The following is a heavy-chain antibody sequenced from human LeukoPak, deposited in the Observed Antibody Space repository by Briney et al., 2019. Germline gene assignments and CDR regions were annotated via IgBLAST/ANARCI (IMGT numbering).Heavy chain of an antibody. V-gene: IGHV3-21*01. CDR3: ASLNYYDSSGYYESLTPPDY. D-gene: IGHD3-22*01. Sequence: GGSLRLSCAASGFTFSSYSMNWVRQAPGKGLEWVSSISSSSSYIYYADSVKGRFTISRDNAKNSLYLQMNSLRAEDTAVYYCASLNYYDSSGYYESLTPPDYWGQVTLVTVSS. CDR1: GFTFSSYS. J-gene: IGHJ4*02. CDR2: ISSSSSYI.